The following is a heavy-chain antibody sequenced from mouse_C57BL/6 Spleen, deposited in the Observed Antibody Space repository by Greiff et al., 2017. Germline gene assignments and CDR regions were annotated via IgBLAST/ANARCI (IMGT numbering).Heavy chain of an antibody. Sequence: VQLQQSGPELVKPGASVKISCKASGYSFTGYYMNWVKQSPEKSLEWIGEINPSTGGTTYNQKFKAKATLTVDKSSSTAYMQLKSLTSEDSAVYYCARSGAYYGSSPYYYAMDYWGQGTSVTVSS. CDR2: INPSTGGT. CDR3: ARSGAYYGSSPYYYAMDY. J-gene: IGHJ4*01. V-gene: IGHV1-42*01. D-gene: IGHD1-1*01. CDR1: GYSFTGYY.